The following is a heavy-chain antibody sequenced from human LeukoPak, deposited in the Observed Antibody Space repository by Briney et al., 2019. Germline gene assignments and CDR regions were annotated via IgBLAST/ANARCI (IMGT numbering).Heavy chain of an antibody. CDR1: GGSVTGGGYY. V-gene: IGHV4-31*03. Sequence: KTSETLSLTCSVPGGSVTGGGYYWSWIRQPPGKGLEWIGFASYSGGTYYNPSLMSRITISVDRSQNQFSLRMTDVTAADTAVYFCATAEWEYFYFDSWGQGALVAVSS. CDR3: ATAEWEYFYFDS. D-gene: IGHD1-26*01. J-gene: IGHJ4*02. CDR2: ASYSGGT.